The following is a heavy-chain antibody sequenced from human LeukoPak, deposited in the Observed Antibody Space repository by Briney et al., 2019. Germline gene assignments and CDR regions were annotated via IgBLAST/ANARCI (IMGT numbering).Heavy chain of an antibody. CDR1: GFTFSGYD. V-gene: IGHV3-30*18. CDR3: AKGGPGDGNWFDL. Sequence: GGSLRLSCVASGFTFSGYDIHWVRQAPGKGLEWVTLISYDGSNKYYADSVKGRFTISRDNPKNTLYLQMNSLRGEDTAVYYCAKGGPGDGNWFDLWGQGTLVTVPS. J-gene: IGHJ5*02. CDR2: ISYDGSNK. D-gene: IGHD2-21*02.